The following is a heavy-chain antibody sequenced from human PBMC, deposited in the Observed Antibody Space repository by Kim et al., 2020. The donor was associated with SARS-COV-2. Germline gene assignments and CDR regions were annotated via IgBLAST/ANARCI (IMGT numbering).Heavy chain of an antibody. CDR1: GYTFTSYA. D-gene: IGHD1-1*01. V-gene: IGHV1-3*01. Sequence: ASVKVSCKASGYTFTSYAMHWVRQAPGQRLEWMGWINAGNGNTKYSQKFQGRVTITRDTSASTAYMELSSLRSEDTAVYYCARDGPGGWNDPYYGMDVWGQGTTVTVSS. CDR3: ARDGPGGWNDPYYGMDV. CDR2: INAGNGNT. J-gene: IGHJ6*02.